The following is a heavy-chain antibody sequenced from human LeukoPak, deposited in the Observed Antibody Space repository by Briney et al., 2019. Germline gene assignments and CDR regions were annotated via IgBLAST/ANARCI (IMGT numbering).Heavy chain of an antibody. CDR2: ISAYNGNT. CDR3: ARGRPDTSVPRTYYMDV. CDR1: GYTFTSYG. J-gene: IGHJ6*03. Sequence: GASVKVSCKASGYTFTSYGISWVRQAPGQGLEWMGWISAYNGNTNYAQKLQGRVTFTRDTSISTSFMELSSLRSEDTAIYYCARGRPDTSVPRTYYMDVWGKGTTVTVSS. D-gene: IGHD5-18*01. V-gene: IGHV1-18*01.